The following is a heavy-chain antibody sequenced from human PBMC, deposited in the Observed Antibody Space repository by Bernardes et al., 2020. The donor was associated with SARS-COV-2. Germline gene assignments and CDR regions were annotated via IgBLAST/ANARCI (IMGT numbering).Heavy chain of an antibody. CDR2: INRSGGTT. J-gene: IGHJ4*02. V-gene: IGHV3-20*04. Sequence: SLILSCAGAGFNFSTYWMIWVRQAPGQGLEWLSGINRSGGTTGYADSVKGRFTISRDNAKNSLHLQLNSLRGEDTALYYCARGYFYGPFDYWGQGILVTVSS. CDR1: GFNFSTYW. CDR3: ARGYFYGPFDY. D-gene: IGHD5-18*01.